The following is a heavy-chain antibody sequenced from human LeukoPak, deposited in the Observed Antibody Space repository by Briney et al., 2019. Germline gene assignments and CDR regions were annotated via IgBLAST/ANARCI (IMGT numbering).Heavy chain of an antibody. V-gene: IGHV1-46*01. J-gene: IGHJ3*02. Sequence: ASVKVSCKASGYTFTSYYMHWVRQAPGQGLEWMGIINPSGGSTSYAQKFQGRVTMTRDTSTGTVYMELSSLRSEDTAVYYCARSPRKHAFDIWGQGTMVTVSS. CDR1: GYTFTSYY. CDR2: INPSGGST. D-gene: IGHD1-14*01. CDR3: ARSPRKHAFDI.